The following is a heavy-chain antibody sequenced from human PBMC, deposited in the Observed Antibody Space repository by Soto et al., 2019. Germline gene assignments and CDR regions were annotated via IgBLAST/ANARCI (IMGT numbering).Heavy chain of an antibody. D-gene: IGHD2-2*01. CDR1: GFTFSSYA. CDR3: AKEGGYCSSTSCYYYYYYMDV. J-gene: IGHJ6*03. V-gene: IGHV3-23*01. Sequence: GGSLRLSCAASGFTFSSYAMSWVRQAPGKGLEWVSAISGSGGSTYYADSVKGRFTISRDNSKNTLYLQMNSLRAEDTAVYYCAKEGGYCSSTSCYYYYYYMDVWGKGTTVTVSS. CDR2: ISGSGGST.